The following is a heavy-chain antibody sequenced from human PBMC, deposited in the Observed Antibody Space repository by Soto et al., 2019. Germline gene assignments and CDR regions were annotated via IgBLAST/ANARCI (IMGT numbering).Heavy chain of an antibody. J-gene: IGHJ5*02. CDR2: IHGGGGGT. CDR1: GFTFSAYA. D-gene: IGHD6-19*01. Sequence: EVQLLESGGGLVQPGGSLRLSCAASGFTFSAYAMSWVRQAPGKGLAWVSSIHGGGGGTFYADSVKGRLTISRDNSRNTPLLQINSLSDGDAAVYHCARAAVTENGQWDWFDHWGQGTLVTIVS. CDR3: ARAAVTENGQWDWFDH. V-gene: IGHV3-23*01.